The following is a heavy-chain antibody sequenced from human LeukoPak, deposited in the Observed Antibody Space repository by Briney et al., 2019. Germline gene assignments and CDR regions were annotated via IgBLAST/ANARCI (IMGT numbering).Heavy chain of an antibody. V-gene: IGHV4-59*08. CDR2: IYDSGST. J-gene: IGHJ4*02. CDR3: ARHVSGWGLLDY. D-gene: IGHD6-19*01. CDR1: GGSISSYY. Sequence: PSETLSLTCTVSGGSISSYYWSWIRQPPGKGLEWIGYIYDSGSTNYNPSLKSRVTISVDTSKNQFSLKLSSVTAADTAVYYCARHVSGWGLLDYWGQGTLVTVSS.